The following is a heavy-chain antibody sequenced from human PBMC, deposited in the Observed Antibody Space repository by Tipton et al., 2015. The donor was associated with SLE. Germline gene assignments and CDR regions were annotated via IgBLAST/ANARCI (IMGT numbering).Heavy chain of an antibody. D-gene: IGHD3-22*01. CDR1: GGSISSYY. CDR3: ARDRDYYDSSGYPRHAFDI. V-gene: IGHV4-59*01. Sequence: TLSLTCTVSGGSISSYYWSWIRQPPGKGLEWIGYIYYSGSTNYNPSLKSRVTISVDTSKNQFSPKLSSVTAADTAVYYCARDRDYYDSSGYPRHAFDIWGQGTMVTVSS. CDR2: IYYSGST. J-gene: IGHJ3*02.